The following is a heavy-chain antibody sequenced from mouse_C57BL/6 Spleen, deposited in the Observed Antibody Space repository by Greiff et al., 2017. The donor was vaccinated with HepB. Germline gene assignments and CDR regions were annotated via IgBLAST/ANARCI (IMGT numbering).Heavy chain of an antibody. J-gene: IGHJ2*01. CDR3: ARPPYYYGSIYFDY. D-gene: IGHD1-1*01. Sequence: QVHVKQPGAELVKPGASVKLSCKASGYTFTSYWMHWVKQRPGQGLEWIGMIHPNSGSTNYNEKFKSKATLTVDKSSSTAYMQLSSLTSEDSAVYYCARPPYYYGSIYFDYWGQGTTLTVSS. V-gene: IGHV1-64*01. CDR1: GYTFTSYW. CDR2: IHPNSGST.